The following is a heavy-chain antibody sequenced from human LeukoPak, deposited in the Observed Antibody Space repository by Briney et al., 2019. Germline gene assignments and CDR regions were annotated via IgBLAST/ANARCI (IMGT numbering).Heavy chain of an antibody. J-gene: IGHJ4*02. D-gene: IGHD3-10*01. CDR1: GSSISSYY. CDR2: IYYSGST. CDR3: ARKYGSGTYAYFDF. Sequence: PSETLSLTCTVSGSSISSYYWSWLRQPPGKGLEGIGYIYYSGSTNYNPSLKSRVTISVDTSKNQFSLKLSSVTAADTAVYYCARKYGSGTYAYFDFWGQGTLVTVSS. V-gene: IGHV4-59*08.